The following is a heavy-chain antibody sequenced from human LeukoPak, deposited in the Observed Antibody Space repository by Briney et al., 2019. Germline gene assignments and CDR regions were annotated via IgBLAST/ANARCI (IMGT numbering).Heavy chain of an antibody. D-gene: IGHD4-23*01. CDR2: INPNSGGT. CDR1: GYTFTSYY. V-gene: IGHV1-2*06. Sequence: ASVKVSCKASGYTFTSYYMHWVRQAPGQGLEWMGRINPNSGGTNYAQKFQGRVTMTRDTSISTAYMELSRLRSDDTAVYYCARGGATVVTRPYDYWGQGTLVTVSS. CDR3: ARGGATVVTRPYDY. J-gene: IGHJ4*02.